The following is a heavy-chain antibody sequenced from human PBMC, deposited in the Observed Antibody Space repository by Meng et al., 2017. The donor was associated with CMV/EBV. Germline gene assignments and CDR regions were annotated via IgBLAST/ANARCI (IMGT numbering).Heavy chain of an antibody. CDR2: ISGSGGST. J-gene: IGHJ4*02. Sequence: GGSLRLSCAASGFTFSSYAMHWVRQAPGKGLEWVSAISGSGGSTYYADSVKGRFTISRDNSKNTLYLQMNSLRAEDTAVYYCAKSIVVVPAARVAAAGPLGYWGQGTLVTVSS. V-gene: IGHV3-23*01. D-gene: IGHD2-2*01. CDR3: AKSIVVVPAARVAAAGPLGY. CDR1: GFTFSSYA.